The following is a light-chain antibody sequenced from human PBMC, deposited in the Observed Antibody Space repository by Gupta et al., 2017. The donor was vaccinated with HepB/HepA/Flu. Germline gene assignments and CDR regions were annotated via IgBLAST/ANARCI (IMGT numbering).Light chain of an antibody. V-gene: IGLV3-21*03. CDR1: NIGSKS. Sequence: SSVLPQPPSVSVAPGKTARITCGGHNIGSKSVHWYQQKPGQAPVLVVYDDSDRPSGIPERFSGSNSGNTATLTISRVEAGDEADYYCQVWDSSSVVFGGGTKLTVL. CDR3: QVWDSSSVV. CDR2: DDS. J-gene: IGLJ2*01.